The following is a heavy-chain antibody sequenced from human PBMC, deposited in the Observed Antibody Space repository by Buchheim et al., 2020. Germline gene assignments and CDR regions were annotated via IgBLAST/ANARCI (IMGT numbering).Heavy chain of an antibody. Sequence: EVHLLESGGGLVQPGGSLRLSCAASGFTFSAYGMSWVRQAPGKGLEWVSSFSGYAGSTYYARSVKGRFTISRDNSKNTLYLQMNSLRAEDTAVYFCAKDGDGYKYFDFWGQGTL. CDR2: FSGYAGST. J-gene: IGHJ4*02. CDR3: AKDGDGYKYFDF. D-gene: IGHD5-24*01. CDR1: GFTFSAYG. V-gene: IGHV3-23*01.